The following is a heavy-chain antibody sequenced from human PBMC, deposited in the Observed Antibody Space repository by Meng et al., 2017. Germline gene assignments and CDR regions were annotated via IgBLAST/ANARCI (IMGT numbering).Heavy chain of an antibody. Sequence: QVQLQPWGAGLLKPSETLSLTCAVYGGSFSGYYWSWIRQPPGKGLEWIGEINHSGSTNYNPSLKSRVTISVDTSKNQFSLKLSSVTAADTAVYYCARVPGGIGAADYWGQGTLVTVSS. CDR2: INHSGST. V-gene: IGHV4-34*01. D-gene: IGHD3-10*01. CDR3: ARVPGGIGAADY. J-gene: IGHJ4*02. CDR1: GGSFSGYY.